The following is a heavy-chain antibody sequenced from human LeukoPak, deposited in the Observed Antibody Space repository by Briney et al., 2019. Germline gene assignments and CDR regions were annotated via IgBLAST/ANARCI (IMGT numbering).Heavy chain of an antibody. J-gene: IGHJ4*02. Sequence: GGSLRLSCAASGFTSSSYGMHWVRQAPGKGLEWVAVIWYDGSNKYYADSVKGRFTISRDNSKNTLYLQMNSLRAEDTAVYYCARDPPSGSGSYYLGYWGQGTLVTVSS. CDR1: GFTSSSYG. CDR3: ARDPPSGSGSYYLGY. D-gene: IGHD1-26*01. V-gene: IGHV3-33*01. CDR2: IWYDGSNK.